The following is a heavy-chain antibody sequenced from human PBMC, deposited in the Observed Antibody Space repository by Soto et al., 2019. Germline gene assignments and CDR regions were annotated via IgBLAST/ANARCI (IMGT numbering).Heavy chain of an antibody. CDR3: ARRVVPAAPTRFYYYYGMDV. V-gene: IGHV1-18*01. J-gene: IGHJ6*02. CDR2: ISAYNGNT. D-gene: IGHD2-2*01. Sequence: GASVKVSCKASGYTFTSYGISWVRQAPGQGXEWMGWISAYNGNTNYAQKLQGRVTMTTDTSTSTAYMELRSLRSDDTAVYYCARRVVPAAPTRFYYYYGMDVWGQGTTVTVSS. CDR1: GYTFTSYG.